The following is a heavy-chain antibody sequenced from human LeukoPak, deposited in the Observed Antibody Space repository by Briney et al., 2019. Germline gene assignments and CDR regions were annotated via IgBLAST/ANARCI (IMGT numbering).Heavy chain of an antibody. V-gene: IGHV3-48*03. D-gene: IGHD5-24*01. CDR3: ARDRIRLHRIFDY. CDR1: GFTFSSYE. CDR2: ISSSGSTI. Sequence: GGSLRLSCAASGFTFSSYEMNWVRQAPGKGLEWVSYISSSGSTIYYADSVKGRFTISRDNAKNSLYLQMNSLRAEDTAVYYCARDRIRLHRIFDYWGQGTLVTVSS. J-gene: IGHJ4*02.